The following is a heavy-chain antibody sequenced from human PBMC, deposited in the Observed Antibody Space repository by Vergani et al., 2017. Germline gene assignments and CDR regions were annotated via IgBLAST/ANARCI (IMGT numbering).Heavy chain of an antibody. V-gene: IGHV1-69*12. CDR2: IIPIFGTA. J-gene: IGHJ6*02. Sequence: QVQLVQSGAEVKKPGSSVKVSCKASGGTFSSYAISGVRQAPGQGLEWMGGIIPIFGTANYAQKFQGRVTITADESTSTAYMELSSLRSEDTAVYYCARALLCSGGSCYYYYGMDVWGQGTTVTVSS. CDR1: GGTFSSYA. CDR3: ARALLCSGGSCYYYYGMDV. D-gene: IGHD2-15*01.